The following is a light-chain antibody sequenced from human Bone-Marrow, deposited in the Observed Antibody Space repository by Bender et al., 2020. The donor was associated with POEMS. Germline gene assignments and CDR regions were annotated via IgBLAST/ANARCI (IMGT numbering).Light chain of an antibody. CDR3: GTWDSSLSSWV. CDR1: SSDIGTYDL. J-gene: IGLJ3*02. CDR2: EVS. Sequence: QSALTQPPSVSGYPGHSVTISCTGTSSDIGTYDLVSWYQQPPGTAPQLIIYEVSRPSGVPDRFSGSKSGTSATLGITGLQTGDEADYYCGTWDSSLSSWVFGGGTRLTVL. V-gene: IGLV2-18*02.